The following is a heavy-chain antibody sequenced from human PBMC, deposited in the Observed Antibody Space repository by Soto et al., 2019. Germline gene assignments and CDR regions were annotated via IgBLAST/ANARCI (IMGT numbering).Heavy chain of an antibody. Sequence: QVQIQKWGAGLLKPSETLSLTCAVYGGSFSGYYWSWIRQPPGKGLEWIGEINHSGSTNYNPSLKSRVTISVDTSKNQFSLKLSSVTAADTAVYYCARGWTTSVDYWGQGTLVTVSS. J-gene: IGHJ4*02. D-gene: IGHD4-17*01. CDR1: GGSFSGYY. CDR3: ARGWTTSVDY. CDR2: INHSGST. V-gene: IGHV4-34*01.